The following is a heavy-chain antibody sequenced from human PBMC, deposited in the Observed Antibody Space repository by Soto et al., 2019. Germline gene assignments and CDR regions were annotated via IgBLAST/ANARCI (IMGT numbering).Heavy chain of an antibody. V-gene: IGHV1-18*01. CDR3: ARDHSSSWHDFDY. J-gene: IGHJ4*02. D-gene: IGHD6-13*01. Sequence: GASVKVSFKASGYTFTSYGINWVRQAPGQGLEWMGWISGYNGNTNYAQKFQGRVTMTTDTSTSTAYMELRSLRSDDTAVYYCARDHSSSWHDFDYWGQGTLVTVSS. CDR2: ISGYNGNT. CDR1: GYTFTSYG.